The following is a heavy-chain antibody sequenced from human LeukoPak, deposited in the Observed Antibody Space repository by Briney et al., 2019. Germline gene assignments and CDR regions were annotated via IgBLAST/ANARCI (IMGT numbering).Heavy chain of an antibody. J-gene: IGHJ4*02. CDR3: ARAKAYFFDY. V-gene: IGHV3-64*02. CDR2: ISSNGGST. Sequence: GGSLRLSCAASGFTFSSYAMHWVRQAPGKGLQYVSDISSNGGSTYYADSVKGRFTISRDNSKNTLYLQMGSLRAEDMAVYYCARAKAYFFDYWGQGTLVTVSS. CDR1: GFTFSSYA.